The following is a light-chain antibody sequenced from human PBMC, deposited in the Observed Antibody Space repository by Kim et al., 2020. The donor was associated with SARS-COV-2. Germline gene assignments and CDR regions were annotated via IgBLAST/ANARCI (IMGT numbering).Light chain of an antibody. CDR3: AAWDDSLNGYV. CDR1: SSNIGSNT. Sequence: ELTQPPSASGTPGQRVTISCSGSSSNIGSNTVNWYQQLPGTATKLLIYSNNQRPSGAPARFSGSKSGTSASLAISGLQSEDEADYYCAAWDDSLNGYVFGTGTKVTVL. V-gene: IGLV1-44*01. CDR2: SNN. J-gene: IGLJ1*01.